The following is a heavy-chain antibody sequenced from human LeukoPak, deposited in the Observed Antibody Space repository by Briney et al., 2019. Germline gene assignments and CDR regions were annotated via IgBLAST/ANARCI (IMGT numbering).Heavy chain of an antibody. J-gene: IGHJ4*02. CDR1: GFTFSSYA. CDR2: ISYDGSNK. D-gene: IGHD1-26*01. CDR3: AREVGAMFDY. Sequence: GRSLRLSCAASGFTFSSYAMHWVRQAPGKGLEWVAVISYDGSNKYYADSVKGRFTISRDNSKNTLYLQMNSPRAEDTAVYYCAREVGAMFDYWGQGTLVTVSS. V-gene: IGHV3-30-3*01.